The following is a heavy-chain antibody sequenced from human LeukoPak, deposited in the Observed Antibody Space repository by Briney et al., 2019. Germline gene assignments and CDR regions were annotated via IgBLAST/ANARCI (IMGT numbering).Heavy chain of an antibody. D-gene: IGHD6-19*01. V-gene: IGHV3-15*01. CDR3: AKYNIGWNFGS. Sequence: GGSLRLSCTASGLTLSTAWMSWVRQAPGKGLEWVGCIKSKTEGGTTDYAAPVKGRFTISIDDSKNTLYLQMNSLTTGDTAVYYCAKYNIGWNFGSWGQGTLVTVSS. CDR2: IKSKTEGGTT. CDR1: GLTLSTAW. J-gene: IGHJ4*02.